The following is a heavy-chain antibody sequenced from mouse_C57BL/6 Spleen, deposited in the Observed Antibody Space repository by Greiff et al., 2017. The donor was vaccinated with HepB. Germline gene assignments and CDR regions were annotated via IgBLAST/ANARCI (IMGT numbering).Heavy chain of an antibody. V-gene: IGHV5-4*01. CDR2: ISVGGSYT. D-gene: IGHD2-1*01. J-gene: IGHJ4*01. Sequence: EVHLVESGGGLVKPGGSLKLSCAASGFTFSSYAMSWVRQTPEKRLEWVATISVGGSYTYYPDNVKGRFTISRDNAKNNLYLQMSHLKSEDTAMYYCARGNYENAMDYWGQGTSVTVSS. CDR3: ARGNYENAMDY. CDR1: GFTFSSYA.